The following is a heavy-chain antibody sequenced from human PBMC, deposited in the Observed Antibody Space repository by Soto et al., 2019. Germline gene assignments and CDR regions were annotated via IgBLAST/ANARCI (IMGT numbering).Heavy chain of an antibody. CDR1: GGSISSGGYY. D-gene: IGHD1-1*01. J-gene: IGHJ4*02. CDR3: ARRNRTPAYYFDY. CDR2: IYYSGST. Sequence: TLSLTCTVSGGSISSGGYYWSWIRQHPGKGLEWIGYIYYSGSTYYNPSLKSRVTISVDTSKNQFSLKLSSVTAADTAVYYCARRNRTPAYYFDYWGQGTLVTVSS. V-gene: IGHV4-31*03.